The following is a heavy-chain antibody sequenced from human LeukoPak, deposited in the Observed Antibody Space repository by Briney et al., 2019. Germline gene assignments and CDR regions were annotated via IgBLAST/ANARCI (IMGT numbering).Heavy chain of an antibody. CDR1: GYTFTSYD. CDR2: MNPNSGNT. CDR3: ARGRRLANKYYFDY. J-gene: IGHJ4*02. D-gene: IGHD6-25*01. V-gene: IGHV1-8*03. Sequence: GASVKVSCKASGYTFTSYDINWVRQATGQGLEWMGWMNPNSGNTGYAQKFQGRVTITRNTSISTAYMELSSLRSEDTAVYYCARGRRLANKYYFDYWGQGTLVTVSS.